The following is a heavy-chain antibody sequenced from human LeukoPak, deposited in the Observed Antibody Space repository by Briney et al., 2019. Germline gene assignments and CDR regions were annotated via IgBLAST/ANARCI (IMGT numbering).Heavy chain of an antibody. CDR3: ARSTQKAFDI. D-gene: IGHD2-2*01. J-gene: IGHJ3*02. CDR2: ISSSSSYI. Sequence: GGSLRLSCAASGFTFSSYSMNWVRQAPGKGLEWVSSISSSSSYIYYAHSVKGRFTISRDNAKNSLYLQMNSLRAEDTAVYYCARSTQKAFDIWGQGTMVTVSS. V-gene: IGHV3-21*01. CDR1: GFTFSSYS.